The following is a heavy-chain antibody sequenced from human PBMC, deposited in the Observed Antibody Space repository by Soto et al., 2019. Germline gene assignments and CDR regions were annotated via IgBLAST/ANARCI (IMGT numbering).Heavy chain of an antibody. CDR1: GFTVXXXX. Sequence: EVQLVETXXXXIQPGGSLRLSCAASGFTVXXXXMSWVRQAPGKGLEWVSVIYSGGSTYYADSVRGRFTISRDNSKNTLYLQMKSLRAEDTAVYYCARDPPATRHGMDVWGQGTTVTVSS. V-gene: IGHV3-53*02. J-gene: IGHJ6*02. CDR2: IYSGGST. CDR3: ARDPPATRHGMDV.